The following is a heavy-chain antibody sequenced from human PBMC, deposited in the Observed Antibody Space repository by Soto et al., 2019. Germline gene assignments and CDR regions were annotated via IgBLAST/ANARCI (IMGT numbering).Heavy chain of an antibody. V-gene: IGHV3-21*06. CDR2: ISSTTNYI. CDR1: GFSFTRYS. CDR3: ARESEDLTSNFDY. J-gene: IGHJ4*02. Sequence: GWALRLSCAASGFSFTRYSMNWVRQAPGKGLEWVSSISSTTNYIYYGDSMKGRFTISRDNAKNSLYLEMNSLRAEDTAVYYCARESEDLTSNFDYWGQGTLVTVSS.